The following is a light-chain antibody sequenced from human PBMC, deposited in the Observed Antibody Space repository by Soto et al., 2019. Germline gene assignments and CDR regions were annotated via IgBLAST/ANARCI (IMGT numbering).Light chain of an antibody. CDR2: EGS. V-gene: IGLV2-23*03. J-gene: IGLJ2*01. CDR1: SSDVGSYNL. CDR3: CSYAGSSTFL. Sequence: QSALTQRASVSGSPGQSITISCTGTSSDVGSYNLVSWYQQHPGKAPKLMIYEGSKRPSGVSNRFSGSKSGNTASLTISGLQAEDEADYYCCSYAGSSTFLFGGGTKVTVL.